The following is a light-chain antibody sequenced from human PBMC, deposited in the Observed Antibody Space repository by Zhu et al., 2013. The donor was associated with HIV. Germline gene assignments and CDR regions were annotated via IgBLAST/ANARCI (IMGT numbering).Light chain of an antibody. CDR2: EVS. Sequence: QSALTQPASVSGSPGQSITISCTGTSSDVGSYNLVSWYRQHPGKAPKLMIYEVSKRPSGVSNRFSGSKSVNTASLTISGLQAEDEADYYCSSYSSSSTLYVFGTGTKVTVL. V-gene: IGLV2-14*02. J-gene: IGLJ1*01. CDR3: SSYSSSSTLYV. CDR1: SSDVGSYNL.